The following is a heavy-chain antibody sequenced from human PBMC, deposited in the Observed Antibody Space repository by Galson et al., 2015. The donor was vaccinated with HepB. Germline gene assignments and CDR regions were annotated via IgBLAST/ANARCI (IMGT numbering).Heavy chain of an antibody. Sequence: SLRLSCAASTFIFSTYSMNWVRQAPGMGLVWLPYISASGTTIYYADSVKGRFTISRDNAKNSLYLQMNSLRPEDTAVYFCVFLRGNDLKPLDYWGQGILVTVSS. V-gene: IGHV3-48*03. CDR2: ISASGTTI. J-gene: IGHJ4*02. CDR1: TFIFSTYS. CDR3: VFLRGNDLKPLDY. D-gene: IGHD5-12*01.